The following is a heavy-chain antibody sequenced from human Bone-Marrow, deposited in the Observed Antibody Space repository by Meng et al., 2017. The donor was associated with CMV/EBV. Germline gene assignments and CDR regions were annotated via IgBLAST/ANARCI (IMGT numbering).Heavy chain of an antibody. CDR2: TYYRSKWYN. J-gene: IGHJ6*02. Sequence: SQTLSLTCAISGDSVSSNSVAWNWIRQSPSRGLEWLGRTYYRSKWYNDYAVSVESRITIQPDTSKNQFSLQLNSVTPEDTAVYYCARVGVGYSSGWPHGMDVWGQGTTVTVSS. D-gene: IGHD6-19*01. CDR1: GDSVSSNSVA. V-gene: IGHV6-1*01. CDR3: ARVGVGYSSGWPHGMDV.